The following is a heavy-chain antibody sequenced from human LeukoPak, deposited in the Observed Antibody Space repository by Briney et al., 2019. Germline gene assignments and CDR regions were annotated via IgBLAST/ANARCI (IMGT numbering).Heavy chain of an antibody. D-gene: IGHD2-15*01. Sequence: PGGSLRLSCAASGFTFSSYAMSWVRQAPGKGLEWVSAISGRGDITLYAESVKGRFTISRDNSKNTLYLQMNSLRAEDTAVYYCAKRRDYCSGGSCGSEYFQHWGQGTLVTVSS. J-gene: IGHJ1*01. CDR2: ISGRGDIT. CDR3: AKRRDYCSGGSCGSEYFQH. CDR1: GFTFSSYA. V-gene: IGHV3-23*01.